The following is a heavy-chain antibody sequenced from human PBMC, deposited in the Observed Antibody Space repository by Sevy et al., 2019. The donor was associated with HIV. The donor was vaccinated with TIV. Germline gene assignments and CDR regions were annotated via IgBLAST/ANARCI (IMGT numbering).Heavy chain of an antibody. Sequence: ASVKVSCKASGYNFYIHWVRQAPGQGLEWMGRVTPNSGATSYAQKFQDRVAMTMDRSINTAYMELSGLKSDDTAIYYCAGQSLGWYNWFDPWGQGTLVTVSS. CDR3: AGQSLGWYNWFDP. D-gene: IGHD6-19*01. CDR1: GYNFY. J-gene: IGHJ5*02. V-gene: IGHV1-2*06. CDR2: VTPNSGAT.